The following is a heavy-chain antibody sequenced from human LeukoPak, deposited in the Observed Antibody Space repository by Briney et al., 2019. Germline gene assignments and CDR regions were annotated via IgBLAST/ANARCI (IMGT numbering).Heavy chain of an antibody. D-gene: IGHD5-18*01. CDR3: ARRGYIYGYFSDY. V-gene: IGHV4-39*01. CDR2: IYYSGTT. J-gene: IGHJ4*02. CDR1: GASLSSGSYY. Sequence: SQTLSLTCSVSGASLSSGSYYWGWIRQSPGKGLEHIGSIYYSGTTYYNPSLKSRVTISLDTSKNQFSLNLTSVTAADAAIYYCARRGYIYGYFSDYWGQGTLVTVSS.